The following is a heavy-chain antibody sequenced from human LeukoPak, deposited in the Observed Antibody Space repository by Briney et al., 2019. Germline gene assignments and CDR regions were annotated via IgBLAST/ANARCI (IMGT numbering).Heavy chain of an antibody. CDR2: ISAYNGNT. D-gene: IGHD4-17*01. V-gene: IGHV1-18*04. J-gene: IGHJ3*02. CDR3: ARDSTVTFPGAFDI. CDR1: GYTFTGYY. Sequence: ASVKVSCKASGYTFTGYYLHWVRQAPGQGLEWMGWISAYNGNTNYAQKLQGRVTMTTDTSTSTAYMELRSLRSDDTAVYYCARDSTVTFPGAFDIWGQGTMVTVSS.